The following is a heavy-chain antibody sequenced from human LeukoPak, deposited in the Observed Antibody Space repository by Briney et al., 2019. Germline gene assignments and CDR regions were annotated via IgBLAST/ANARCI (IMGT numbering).Heavy chain of an antibody. Sequence: PSQTLSLTCTVSGGSISSGSYYWSWIRQPAGKGLEWIGRIYTSGSTNYNPSLKSRVTISVDTSKNQFSLKLSSVTAADTAVYYCARANSSSFDYWGQRTLVTVSS. J-gene: IGHJ4*02. V-gene: IGHV4-61*02. CDR3: ARANSSSFDY. CDR2: IYTSGST. CDR1: GGSISSGSYY. D-gene: IGHD6-6*01.